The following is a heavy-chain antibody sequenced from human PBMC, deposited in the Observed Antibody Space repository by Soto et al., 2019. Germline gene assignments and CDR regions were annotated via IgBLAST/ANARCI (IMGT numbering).Heavy chain of an antibody. CDR2: IYSGGST. CDR3: ARYYYDSSGYFDY. Sequence: GGSLRLSCAASGFTVSSNYMSWVRQAPGKGLEWVSVIYSGGSTYYADSVKGRFTISRDNSKNTLYLQMNSLRAEDTAVYYCARYYYDSSGYFDYWGQGTLVTVSS. J-gene: IGHJ4*02. CDR1: GFTVSSNY. V-gene: IGHV3-53*01. D-gene: IGHD3-22*01.